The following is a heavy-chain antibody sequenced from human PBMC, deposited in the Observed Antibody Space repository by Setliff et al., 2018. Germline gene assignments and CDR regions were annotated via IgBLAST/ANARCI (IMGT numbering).Heavy chain of an antibody. V-gene: IGHV1-2*02. CDR2: INANTGGT. CDR3: ARVGGYASAWHGIEAFDI. D-gene: IGHD6-19*01. CDR1: GYIFTNYY. J-gene: IGHJ3*02. Sequence: ASVKVSCKTSGYIFTNYYIHWVRQAPGQGLEWMGWINANTGGTREVQKFQGRVTMTRDTSIDTAYMEVNRLSYDDTAVYYCARVGGYASAWHGIEAFDIWGQGTKVTVSS.